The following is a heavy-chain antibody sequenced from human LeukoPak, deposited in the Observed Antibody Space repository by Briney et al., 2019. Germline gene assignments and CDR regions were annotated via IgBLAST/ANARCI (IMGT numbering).Heavy chain of an antibody. CDR2: ISGSGGST. D-gene: IGHD6-19*01. CDR1: GFTFSSYA. J-gene: IGHJ4*02. Sequence: GGSLRLSCAASGFTFSSYAMSWVRQAPEKGLEWVSAISGSGGSTYYADSVKGRFTISRDNSKNTLYLQMNSLRAEDTAVYYCAKEEDSGWYEGLVDYWGQGTLVTVSS. CDR3: AKEEDSGWYEGLVDY. V-gene: IGHV3-23*01.